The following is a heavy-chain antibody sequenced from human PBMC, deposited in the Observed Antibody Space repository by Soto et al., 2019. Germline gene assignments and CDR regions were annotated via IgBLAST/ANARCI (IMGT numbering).Heavy chain of an antibody. J-gene: IGHJ4*02. D-gene: IGHD4-4*01. Sequence: PGGSLRLSCAASRFTFSDYGMHWVRQAPGKGLEWVAGISHGATRKSYSDSVKGRFIISRDNSKKTLYLQLNSLRREDTAVYYCAKDWVGGSNRYQLDYWGRGTLVTVSS. V-gene: IGHV3-30*18. CDR2: ISHGATRK. CDR3: AKDWVGGSNRYQLDY. CDR1: RFTFSDYG.